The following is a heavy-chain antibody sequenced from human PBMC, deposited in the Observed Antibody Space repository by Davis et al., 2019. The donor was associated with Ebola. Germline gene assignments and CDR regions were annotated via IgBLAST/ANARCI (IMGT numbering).Heavy chain of an antibody. CDR1: GFTFSSYA. J-gene: IGHJ6*04. D-gene: IGHD3-3*01. V-gene: IGHV3-23*01. Sequence: GESLKISCAASGFTFSSYAVSWVRQVPGKGLEWVSASSGSGGTTYYADSMKGRFTISRDNSKKTLYLQMNSLRAEDTAVYYCAKSGLSFGVVKYHYGMDVWGKGTTVTVSS. CDR2: SSGSGGTT. CDR3: AKSGLSFGVVKYHYGMDV.